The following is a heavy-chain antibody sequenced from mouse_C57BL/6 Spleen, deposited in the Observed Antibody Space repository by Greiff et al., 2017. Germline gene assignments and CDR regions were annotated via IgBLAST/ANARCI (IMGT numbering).Heavy chain of an antibody. J-gene: IGHJ2*01. CDR1: GYTFTSYW. Sequence: QVQLQQPGAELVKPGASVKVSCKASGYTFTSYWMHWVKQRPGQGLEWIGRIHPSDSDTNYNQKFKGKATLTVDKSSSTAYMQLSSLTSADSAVYYCAIEDYGSSYDPWYFDYWGQGTTLTVSS. D-gene: IGHD1-1*01. V-gene: IGHV1-74*01. CDR2: IHPSDSDT. CDR3: AIEDYGSSYDPWYFDY.